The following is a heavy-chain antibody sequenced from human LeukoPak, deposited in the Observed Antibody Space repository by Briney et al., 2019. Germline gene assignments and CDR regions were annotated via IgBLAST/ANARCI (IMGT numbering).Heavy chain of an antibody. CDR3: AKDGGNWAFDI. J-gene: IGHJ3*02. V-gene: IGHV3-48*01. CDR1: GFSFSSYS. CDR2: ISGDGNAK. Sequence: GGSLRLSCAASGFSFSSYSINWVRQAPGKGLEWVSYISGDGNAKHYTDSVKGRFTISRDNAKNALYLQMNSLRAEDTAVYYCAKDGGNWAFDIWGQGTMVTVSS. D-gene: IGHD3-16*01.